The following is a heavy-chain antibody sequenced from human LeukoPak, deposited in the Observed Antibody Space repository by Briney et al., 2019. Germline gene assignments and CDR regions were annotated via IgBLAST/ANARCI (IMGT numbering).Heavy chain of an antibody. J-gene: IGHJ4*02. CDR2: IYSGGST. CDR1: GFTVSSNY. D-gene: IGHD3-3*01. Sequence: GGSLRLSCAASGFTVSSNYMSWVRQAPGKGLEWVSVIYSGGSTYYADSVKGRFTISRDNSKNTLYLQMNSLRAEDTAVYYCAKDQGILYLFDYWGQGTLVTVSS. V-gene: IGHV3-53*05. CDR3: AKDQGILYLFDY.